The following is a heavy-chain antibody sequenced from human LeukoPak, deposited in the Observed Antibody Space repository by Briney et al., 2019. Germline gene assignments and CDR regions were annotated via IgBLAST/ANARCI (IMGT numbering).Heavy chain of an antibody. J-gene: IGHJ5*02. CDR2: IYPGDSDT. D-gene: IGHD1-7*01. V-gene: IGHV5-51*01. Sequence: GESLKISCKGSGYSFTSYWIGWVRQMPGKGLEWMGIIYPGDSDTRYSPSFQGQVTISADKSISTAYLQWSSLKASDTAMYYCASRRRVTGTTLFSDWFDPWGQGTLVTVSS. CDR1: GYSFTSYW. CDR3: ASRRRVTGTTLFSDWFDP.